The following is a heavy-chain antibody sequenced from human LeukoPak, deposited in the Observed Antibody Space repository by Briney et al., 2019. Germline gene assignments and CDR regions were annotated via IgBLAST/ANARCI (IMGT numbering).Heavy chain of an antibody. CDR1: GFIFTDYW. D-gene: IGHD1-26*01. J-gene: IGHJ4*02. CDR3: ARDKIVGPTTLDY. CDR2: IKQDGYEK. V-gene: IGHV3-7*01. Sequence: GGSLRLSCAASGFIFTDYWMSWVRQAPGKGLEWVANIKQDGYEKYYVDSVKGRFTISRDNAKNSLYLQMNSLRGDDTAVYYCARDKIVGPTTLDYWGQGTLVTVSS.